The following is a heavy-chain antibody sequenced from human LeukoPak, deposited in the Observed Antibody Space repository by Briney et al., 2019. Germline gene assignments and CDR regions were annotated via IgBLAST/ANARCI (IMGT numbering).Heavy chain of an antibody. J-gene: IGHJ4*02. CDR1: GFTFSSYS. D-gene: IGHD3-22*01. Sequence: GGSLRLSCAASGFTFSSYSMNWVRQAPGKGLEWVPSISSSSIYIYYADSVTGRFTISRDNAKNSLYLQMNSLRAEDTAVYYCARTYYYDSSGYYFPDHFDYWGQGTLVTVSS. V-gene: IGHV3-21*01. CDR3: ARTYYYDSSGYYFPDHFDY. CDR2: ISSSSIYI.